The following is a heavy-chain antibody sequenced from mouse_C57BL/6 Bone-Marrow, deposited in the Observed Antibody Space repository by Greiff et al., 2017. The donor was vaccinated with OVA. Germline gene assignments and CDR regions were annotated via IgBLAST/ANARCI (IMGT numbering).Heavy chain of an antibody. CDR2: ISSGSSTI. Sequence: EVHLVESGGGLVKPGGSLKLSCAASGFTFSDYGMHWVRQAPEKGLEWVAYISSGSSTIYYADTVKGRFTISRDNAKNTLFLQMTSLRSEDTSMYYCEWAVYPWFAYWGQGTMVTVSA. CDR1: GFTFSDYG. CDR3: EWAVYPWFAY. V-gene: IGHV5-17*01. J-gene: IGHJ3*01.